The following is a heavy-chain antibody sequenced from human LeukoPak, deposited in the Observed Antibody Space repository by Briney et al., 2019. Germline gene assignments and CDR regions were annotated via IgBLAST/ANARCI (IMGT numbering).Heavy chain of an antibody. D-gene: IGHD4-17*01. J-gene: IGHJ5*02. Sequence: GEALQISCKGSGYTFTNNWIAWVRPLPGKGRAGMGIIYPGDSDTRYSPSFQGQVTISADKSISTVYLQWSSLKASDTAMYYCARSVSRVEFDPWGQGTLVTVSS. V-gene: IGHV5-51*01. CDR1: GYTFTNNW. CDR2: IYPGDSDT. CDR3: ARSVSRVEFDP.